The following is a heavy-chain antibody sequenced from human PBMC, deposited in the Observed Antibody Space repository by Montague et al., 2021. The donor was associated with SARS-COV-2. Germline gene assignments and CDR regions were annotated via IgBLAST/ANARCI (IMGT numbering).Heavy chain of an antibody. D-gene: IGHD6-19*01. Sequence: SLRLSCAASGFTFSSDSMYWVRQAPGKGLEWVAVISSDGTNKYFPDSVRGRFTITRDNSKNTLFLQMNSPRPEDTAVYYCARPGIQNNGWYLSYFDHWGQGTLVTVSS. CDR2: ISSDGTNK. CDR3: ARPGIQNNGWYLSYFDH. V-gene: IGHV3-30*04. J-gene: IGHJ4*03. CDR1: GFTFSSDS.